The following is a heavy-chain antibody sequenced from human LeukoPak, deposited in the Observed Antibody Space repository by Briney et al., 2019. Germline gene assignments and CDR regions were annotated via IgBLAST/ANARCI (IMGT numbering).Heavy chain of an antibody. CDR1: GFTFSGSA. J-gene: IGHJ6*03. Sequence: GGSLRLSCTASGFTFSGSAMHWVRQASGKGLEWVGRIRSKANSYATAYAASVKGRFTISRDDSKNTAYLQMNSLKTEDTAVYYCTRLPPTGGYYYYYMDVWGKGTTVTVSS. CDR3: TRLPPTGGYYYYYMDV. D-gene: IGHD1-26*01. CDR2: IRSKANSYAT. V-gene: IGHV3-73*01.